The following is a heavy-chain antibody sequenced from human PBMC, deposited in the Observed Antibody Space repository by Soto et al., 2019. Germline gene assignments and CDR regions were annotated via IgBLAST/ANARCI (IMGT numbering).Heavy chain of an antibody. CDR3: ARVLGYCSSTSCRITIFGVVMSYYMDV. V-gene: IGHV4-39*01. Sequence: SETLSLTCTVSGGSISRRSYYWGWIRQPPGKGLEWIGSIYYSGSTYYNPSLKSRVTISVDTSKNQFSLKLSSVTAADTAVYYCARVLGYCSSTSCRITIFGVVMSYYMDVWGKGTTVTVSS. CDR2: IYYSGST. D-gene: IGHD2-2*01. J-gene: IGHJ6*03. CDR1: GGSISRRSYY.